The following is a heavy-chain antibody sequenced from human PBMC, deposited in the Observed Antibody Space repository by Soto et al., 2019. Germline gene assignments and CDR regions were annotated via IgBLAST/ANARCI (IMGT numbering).Heavy chain of an antibody. CDR3: ARGNFQYYFDY. V-gene: IGHV4-30-2*01. J-gene: IGHJ4*02. D-gene: IGHD1-1*01. CDR2: IYHSGRT. Sequence: PSETLSLTCTVSNDSISGGGYSWSWIRQPPGKDLQWIGYIYHSGRTYYNPSLRSRVTISVDRSKNQFSLNLSSMSAADTAVYYCARGNFQYYFDYWGQGALVTVSS. CDR1: NDSISGGGYS.